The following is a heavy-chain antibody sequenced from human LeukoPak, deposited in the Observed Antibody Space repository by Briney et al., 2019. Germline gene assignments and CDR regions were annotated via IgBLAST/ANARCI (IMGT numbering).Heavy chain of an antibody. CDR1: GYTFTGYY. CDR3: AREWSDIVVVPARKYYFDY. D-gene: IGHD2-2*01. CDR2: INPNSGGT. Sequence: ASVRVSCKASGYTFTGYYMHWARQAPGQGLEWMGWINPNSGGTNYARKFQGRVTMTRDTSISTAYMELSRLRSDDTAVYYCAREWSDIVVVPARKYYFDYWGQGTLVTVSS. V-gene: IGHV1-2*02. J-gene: IGHJ4*02.